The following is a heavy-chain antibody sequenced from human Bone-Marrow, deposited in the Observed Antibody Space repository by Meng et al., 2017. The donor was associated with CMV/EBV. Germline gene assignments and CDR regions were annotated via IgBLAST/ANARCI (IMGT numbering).Heavy chain of an antibody. D-gene: IGHD2-2*01. CDR3: ARGDDIVVVLDY. CDR1: GGSGSSGSDY. CDR2: IDYSGST. Sequence: TVAGGSGSSGSDYWSWIRQTPGKGMEWIGYIDYSGSTNYNPSLKSRVTISVDTSKNQFSLKLSSVTAADTAVYYCARGDDIVVVLDYWGQGTLVTVSS. V-gene: IGHV4-61*01. J-gene: IGHJ4*02.